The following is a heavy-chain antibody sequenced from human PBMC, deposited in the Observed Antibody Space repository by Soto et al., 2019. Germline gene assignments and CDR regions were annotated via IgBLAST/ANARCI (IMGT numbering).Heavy chain of an antibody. CDR3: AKDQTYSYGYFAGGNYYGMNV. J-gene: IGHJ6*02. CDR1: GGSISSGDYY. Sequence: SETLSLTCTVSGGSISSGDYYWSWIRQPPGKGLEWIGYIYYSGSTYYNPSLKSRVTISVDTSKNQFSLKLSSVTAAYTAVYYCAKDQTYSYGYFAGGNYYGMNVLGQVTTVTVSS. D-gene: IGHD5-18*01. V-gene: IGHV4-30-4*01. CDR2: IYYSGST.